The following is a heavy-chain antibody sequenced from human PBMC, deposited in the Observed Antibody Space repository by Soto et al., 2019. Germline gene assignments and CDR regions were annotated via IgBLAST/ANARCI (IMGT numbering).Heavy chain of an antibody. V-gene: IGHV3-66*01. D-gene: IGHD4-17*01. Sequence: GGSLRLSCAASGFTVSSNYMSWVRQAPGKGLEWVSVIYSGGSTYYADSVKGRFTISRDNSKNTLYLQMNSLRAEDTAVYYCARFYGDYDPGNWFDPWGQGTLVTVSS. CDR2: IYSGGST. CDR3: ARFYGDYDPGNWFDP. J-gene: IGHJ5*02. CDR1: GFTVSSNY.